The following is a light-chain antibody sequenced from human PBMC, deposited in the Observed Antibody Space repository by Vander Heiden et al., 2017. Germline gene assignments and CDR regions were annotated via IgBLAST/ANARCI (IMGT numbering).Light chain of an antibody. Sequence: DIQMIQSPSSLSASLGDRVTITCRTSQSIGVYLNWYQQKPGKAPNLLIYIASSLQTGVPPRFSGSGSGIDFTLTISSLQPEDSATYYCQQTYTTPQTFGGGTKVEIK. CDR2: IAS. J-gene: IGKJ4*01. V-gene: IGKV1-39*01. CDR3: QQTYTTPQT. CDR1: QSIGVY.